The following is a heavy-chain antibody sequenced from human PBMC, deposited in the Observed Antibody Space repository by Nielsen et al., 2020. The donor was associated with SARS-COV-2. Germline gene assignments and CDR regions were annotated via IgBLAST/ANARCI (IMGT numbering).Heavy chain of an antibody. J-gene: IGHJ6*02. CDR1: GFTFSSYA. V-gene: IGHV3-30-3*01. CDR3: ARDRVGATSIGYYYYYYGMDV. Sequence: SLKISCAASGFTFSSYAMHWVRQAPGKGLEWVAVISYDGSNKYYADSVKGRFTISRDNSKNTLYLQMNSLRAEDTAVYYCARDRVGATSIGYYYYYYGMDVWGQGTTVTVSS. CDR2: ISYDGSNK. D-gene: IGHD1-26*01.